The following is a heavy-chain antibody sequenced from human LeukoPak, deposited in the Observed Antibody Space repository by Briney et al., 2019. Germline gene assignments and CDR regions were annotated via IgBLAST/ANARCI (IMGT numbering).Heavy chain of an antibody. CDR3: TREYGFMTTVFHAFDI. V-gene: IGHV4-39*07. J-gene: IGHJ3*02. CDR1: GGSISSNSYY. CDR2: VYYSGNT. D-gene: IGHD4-17*01. Sequence: SETLSLTCTVSGGSISSNSYYWGWIRQPPGKGLKWIGSVYYSGNTYYNSSLKSRVTISVDTSKNQFSLKLSSVTAADTAIYYCTREYGFMTTVFHAFDIWGQGTMVTVSS.